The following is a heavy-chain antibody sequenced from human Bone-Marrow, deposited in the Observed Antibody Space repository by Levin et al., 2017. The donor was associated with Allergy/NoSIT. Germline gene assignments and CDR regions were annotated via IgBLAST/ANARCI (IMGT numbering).Heavy chain of an antibody. V-gene: IGHV3-30*09. CDR2: ISEDESKK. CDR3: AKDRSNSWTVDF. CDR1: GFTFSVSY. Sequence: GGSLRLSCAASGFTFSVSYMHWVRQAPGKGLEWVAIISEDESKKYYADSVKGRFATSRDNSRNTLYLQMNSLRTEDTAVYYCAKDRSNSWTVDFWGQGTLVTVSS. J-gene: IGHJ4*02. D-gene: IGHD3/OR15-3a*01.